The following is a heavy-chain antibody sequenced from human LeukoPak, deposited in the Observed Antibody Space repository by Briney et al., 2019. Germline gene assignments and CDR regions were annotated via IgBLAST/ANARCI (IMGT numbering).Heavy chain of an antibody. V-gene: IGHV6-1*01. J-gene: IGHJ6*03. CDR3: ARAVLWFGDLDYYYYMDV. CDR2: TYYRSKWYN. D-gene: IGHD3-10*01. Sequence: SQTLSLTCAISGDSVSRNSATWNWIRQSPARGLEWLGRTYYRSKWYNDYAVSVKSRITINPDTSKNQFSLQLNSVTPEDTAVYYCARAVLWFGDLDYYYYMDVWGKGTTVTISS. CDR1: GDSVSRNSAT.